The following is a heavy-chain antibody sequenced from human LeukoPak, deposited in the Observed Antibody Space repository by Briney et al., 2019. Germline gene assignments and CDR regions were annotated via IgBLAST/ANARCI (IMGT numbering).Heavy chain of an antibody. J-gene: IGHJ5*02. Sequence: SETLSLTCTVSGGSISSYYWSWIRQPPGKGLEWIGYIYYSGSTNYNPSLKSRVTISVDTSKNQFSLKLGSVTAADTAVYYCARNPYYDFWSGYYHNWFDPWGQGTLVTVSS. D-gene: IGHD3-3*01. CDR1: GGSISSYY. CDR2: IYYSGST. CDR3: ARNPYYDFWSGYYHNWFDP. V-gene: IGHV4-59*01.